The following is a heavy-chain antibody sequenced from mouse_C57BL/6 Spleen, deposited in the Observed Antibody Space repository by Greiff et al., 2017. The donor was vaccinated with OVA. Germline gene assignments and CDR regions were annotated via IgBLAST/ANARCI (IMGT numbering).Heavy chain of an antibody. CDR1: GFTFSSYG. J-gene: IGHJ4*01. V-gene: IGHV5-6*01. CDR3: ASLYYGKGGYAMDY. CDR2: ISSGGSYT. Sequence: EVHLVESGGDLVKPGGSLKLSCAASGFTFSSYGMSWVRQTPDKRLEWVATISSGGSYTYYPDSVKGRFTISRDNAKNTLYLQMSSLKSEDTAMYYGASLYYGKGGYAMDYWGQGTSVTVSS. D-gene: IGHD2-1*01.